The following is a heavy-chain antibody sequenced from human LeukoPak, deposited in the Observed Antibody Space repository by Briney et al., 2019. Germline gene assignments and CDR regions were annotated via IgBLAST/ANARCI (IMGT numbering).Heavy chain of an antibody. Sequence: GGSLRLSCAASGFTFDDYAMHWVRQAPGKGLEWVSGISWNSGSIGYADSVKGRFTISRDNAKNTLYVQMNSLRAEDTAVYYCVKGKYYYMDVWGTGTTVTVSS. CDR2: ISWNSGSI. J-gene: IGHJ6*03. CDR1: GFTFDDYA. CDR3: VKGKYYYMDV. V-gene: IGHV3-9*01.